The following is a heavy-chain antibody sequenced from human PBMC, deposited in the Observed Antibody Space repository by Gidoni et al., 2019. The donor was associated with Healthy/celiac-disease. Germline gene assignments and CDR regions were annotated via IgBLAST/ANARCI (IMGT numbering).Heavy chain of an antibody. CDR2: IKQDGSEK. J-gene: IGHJ4*02. CDR3: ARAYYDSSGYSD. V-gene: IGHV3-7*03. CDR1: GFTFSRYW. D-gene: IGHD3-22*01. Sequence: EVQLVESGGGLVQPGGSLRLSCAASGFTFSRYWMSWVSQAPGKGLEWVANIKQDGSEKYYVDSVKGRFTISRDNAKNSLYLQMNSLRAEDTAVYYCARAYYDSSGYSDWGQGTLVTVSS.